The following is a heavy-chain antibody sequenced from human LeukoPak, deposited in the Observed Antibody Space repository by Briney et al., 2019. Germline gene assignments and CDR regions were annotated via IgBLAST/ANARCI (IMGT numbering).Heavy chain of an antibody. CDR3: ARSFWNYYGFEDAFDI. CDR1: GGSINSHY. Sequence: SETLSLTCIVSGGSINSHYWSWIRQPPGKGLEWIGDIHYTGTTKYNPSVKSRVTISIDTSKNQFSLKLSSVTAADTAVYYCARSFWNYYGFEDAFDIWGQGTMVTVSS. J-gene: IGHJ3*02. V-gene: IGHV4-59*08. CDR2: IHYTGTT. D-gene: IGHD3-10*01.